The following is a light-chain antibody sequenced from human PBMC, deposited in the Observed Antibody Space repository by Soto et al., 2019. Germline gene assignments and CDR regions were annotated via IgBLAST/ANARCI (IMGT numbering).Light chain of an antibody. Sequence: QSVLTQPPSASGTPGQRVTISCSGSTANIGSNYVNWYQQLPGAAPKLLIYKNDKRPSGVPDRFSASRSASSASLAISGLRSDDEAEYFCGTWDDSLTTWMFGGGTKLTVL. J-gene: IGLJ3*02. V-gene: IGLV1-47*01. CDR1: TANIGSNY. CDR2: KND. CDR3: GTWDDSLTTWM.